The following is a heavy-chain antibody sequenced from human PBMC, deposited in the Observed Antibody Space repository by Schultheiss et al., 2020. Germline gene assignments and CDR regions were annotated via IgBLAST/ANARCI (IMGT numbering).Heavy chain of an antibody. CDR2: IYYSGST. CDR1: CGSISSYY. Sequence: SETLSLTCTVSCGSISSYYWSWIRQPPGKGLEWIGYIYYSGSTNYNPSLKSRVTISVDTSKNQFSLKLSSVTAADTAVYYCARAYDSSGYYYYYYMDVWGKGTTVTVSS. D-gene: IGHD3-22*01. V-gene: IGHV4-59*01. CDR3: ARAYDSSGYYYYYYMDV. J-gene: IGHJ6*03.